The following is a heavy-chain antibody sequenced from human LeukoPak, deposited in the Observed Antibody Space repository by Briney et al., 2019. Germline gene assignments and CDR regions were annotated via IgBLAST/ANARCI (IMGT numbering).Heavy chain of an antibody. Sequence: SPTLSLTCAISGDSVSSNSAAWNWLRQSPSRGLEWLGRAYYRSKWYNDYAVSVKSRITINPDTSKNQFSLQLNSVTPEDTAVYYCARDPKNGYIYGFDYWGQGTLVTVSS. D-gene: IGHD5-18*01. V-gene: IGHV6-1*01. CDR2: AYYRSKWYN. CDR1: GDSVSSNSAA. J-gene: IGHJ4*02. CDR3: ARDPKNGYIYGFDY.